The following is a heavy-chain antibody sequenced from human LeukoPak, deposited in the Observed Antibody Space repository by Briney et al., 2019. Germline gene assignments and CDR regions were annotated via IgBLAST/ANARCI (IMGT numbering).Heavy chain of an antibody. V-gene: IGHV3-23*01. CDR3: ANRDPHGNLQIS. J-gene: IGHJ5*02. CDR1: GFSFSRYA. D-gene: IGHD5-24*01. Sequence: GGSLRLSCAASGFSFSRYAMTWVRQAPGKGLEWVSGIIGSGTTTYYADSVKGRFTISRDNSKNTLYLQMNRLRAEDTAVYYCANRDPHGNLQISWGQGTLVTVSS. CDR2: IIGSGTTT.